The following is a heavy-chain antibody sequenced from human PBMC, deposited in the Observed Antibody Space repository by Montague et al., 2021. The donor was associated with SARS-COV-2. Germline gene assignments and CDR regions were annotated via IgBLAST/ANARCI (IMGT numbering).Heavy chain of an antibody. J-gene: IGHJ6*02. D-gene: IGHD3-10*01. CDR1: GFCFRNYA. CDR3: ARDYFARYGSGSYYKKGGHYHGMDV. CDR2: ISFDGGQK. V-gene: IGHV3-30-3*01. Sequence: SLRLSCAASGFCFRNYAMHWVRQAPGKGLEWVAVISFDGGQKNYVDSVKGRFTISRDNSMNNLCLQMNSVRAEDTAVYYCARDYFARYGSGSYYKKGGHYHGMDVWGQGTTVIVSS.